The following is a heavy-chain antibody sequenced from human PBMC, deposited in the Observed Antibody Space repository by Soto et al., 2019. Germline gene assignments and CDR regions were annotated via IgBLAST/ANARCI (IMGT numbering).Heavy chain of an antibody. CDR2: ISGSGGST. V-gene: IGHV3-23*01. J-gene: IGHJ4*02. CDR3: AKAEYYDFWSGYSFIGY. Sequence: PGGSLRLSCAASGFTFSSYAMSWVRQAPGKGLEWVSAISGSGGSTYYADSVKGRFTISRDNSKNTLYLQMNSLRAEDTAVYYCAKAEYYDFWSGYSFIGYWGQGTLVTVSS. CDR1: GFTFSSYA. D-gene: IGHD3-3*01.